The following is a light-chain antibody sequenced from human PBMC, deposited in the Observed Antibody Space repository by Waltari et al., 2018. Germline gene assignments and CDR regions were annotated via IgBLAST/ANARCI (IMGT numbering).Light chain of an antibody. V-gene: IGKV3-11*01. CDR2: DAS. CDR1: QSVNSY. Sequence: EILLTQSPATLSLSPGERATLSCRASQSVNSYLAWYQQTPGQAPRLLIYDASSRATVIPARFSGSGSGTDFTLTISSLEPEDFAVYYCQQRRDWPLSFGGGTKVEIK. J-gene: IGKJ4*01. CDR3: QQRRDWPLS.